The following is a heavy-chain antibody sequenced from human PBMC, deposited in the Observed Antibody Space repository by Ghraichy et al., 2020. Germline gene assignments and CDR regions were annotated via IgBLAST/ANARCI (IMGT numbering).Heavy chain of an antibody. CDR1: GFTFTNSA. CDR2: IVVGSGDT. J-gene: IGHJ4*02. Sequence: SVKVSCTASGFTFTNSAIQWVRQARGQRLEWIGGIVVGSGDTSYAEELQERVTITWDTSTSTGYMQLSSLRSEDTAVYYCTSDRNTNHWSYYWGQGTLVTVSS. D-gene: IGHD1-14*01. CDR3: TSDRNTNHWSYY. V-gene: IGHV1-58*02.